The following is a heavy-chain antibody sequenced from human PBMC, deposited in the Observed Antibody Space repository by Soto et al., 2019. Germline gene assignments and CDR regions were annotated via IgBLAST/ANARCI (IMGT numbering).Heavy chain of an antibody. CDR3: ARDGRYYCGSGSPNTFDY. J-gene: IGHJ4*02. CDR2: ISYDGSNK. V-gene: IGHV3-30-3*01. D-gene: IGHD3-10*01. CDR1: GFTFSSYA. Sequence: GGSLRLSCAASGFTFSSYAMHWVRQAPGKGLEWVAVISYDGSNKYYADSVKGRFTISRDNSKNTLYLQMNSLRAEDTAVYYCARDGRYYCGSGSPNTFDYWGQGTLVTVSS.